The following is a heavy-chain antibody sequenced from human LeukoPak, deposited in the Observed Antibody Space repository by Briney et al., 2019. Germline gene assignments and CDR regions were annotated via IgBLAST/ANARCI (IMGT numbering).Heavy chain of an antibody. V-gene: IGHV3-30*18. Sequence: GGSLRLSCAPSGFTFSRHGMHWVRQAPGKGLEWVAIISNDGSRKYYAHSVEGRFTITRDNSKNTLYLQMNSLRAEDTAVYYCAKDGVPARPFDYWGQGTLVTVPS. CDR1: GFTFSRHG. J-gene: IGHJ4*02. D-gene: IGHD2-2*01. CDR3: AKDGVPARPFDY. CDR2: ISNDGSRK.